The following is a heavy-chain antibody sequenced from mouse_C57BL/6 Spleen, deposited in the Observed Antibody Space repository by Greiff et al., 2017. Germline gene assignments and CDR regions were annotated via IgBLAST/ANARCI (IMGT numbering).Heavy chain of an antibody. D-gene: IGHD1-1*01. CDR2: INPSNGGT. V-gene: IGHV1-53*01. CDR3: ASYYDSRGIYYFDA. CDR1: GYTFTSYW. J-gene: IGHJ1*03. Sequence: QVQLKQSGTELVQPGASVRLSCKASGYTFTSYWLHWVKQRPGQGLEWIGNINPSNGGTNYNEKFKSKATLTVDKSSSTAYMQLSSLTSEDSAVYFCASYYDSRGIYYFDAWGTGTTVTVS.